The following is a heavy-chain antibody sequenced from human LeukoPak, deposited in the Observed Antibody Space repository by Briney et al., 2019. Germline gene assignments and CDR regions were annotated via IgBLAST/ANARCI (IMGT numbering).Heavy chain of an antibody. CDR1: GFTFSSYG. D-gene: IGHD3-16*01. V-gene: IGHV3-23*01. J-gene: IGHJ3*02. CDR2: ISGSGGST. Sequence: TGGSLRLSCAASGFTFSSYGMSWVRQAPGKGLEWVSAISGSGGSTYYADSVKGRFTISRDNSKNTLYLQMNSLRAEDTAVYYCAKVAGAIFGAIDIWGQGTMVTVSS. CDR3: AKVAGAIFGAIDI.